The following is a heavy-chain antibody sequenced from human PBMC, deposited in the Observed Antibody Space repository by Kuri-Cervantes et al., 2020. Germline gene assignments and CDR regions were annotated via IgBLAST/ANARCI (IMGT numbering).Heavy chain of an antibody. CDR2: IRSNAYGGTT. CDR1: GFTFGDYA. D-gene: IGHD1-26*01. J-gene: IGHJ6*04. CDR3: AKDIKSGSYDHYYGMDV. V-gene: IGHV3-49*04. Sequence: GESLKISCTASGFTFGDYAMSWVRQAPGKGLEWVGFIRSNAYGGTTEYAASVKGRFTISRDDSKSIAYLQMNSLKTEDTSVYYCAKDIKSGSYDHYYGMDVWGKGTTVTVSS.